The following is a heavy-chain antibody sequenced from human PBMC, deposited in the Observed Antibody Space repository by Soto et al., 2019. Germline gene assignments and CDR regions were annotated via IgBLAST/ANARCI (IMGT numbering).Heavy chain of an antibody. CDR1: GYTFTSYD. V-gene: IGHV1-8*01. D-gene: IGHD3-3*01. J-gene: IGHJ6*02. CDR3: AIPFWGCYIYYYYVMDV. Sequence: ASVKVSCKASGYTFTSYDINWVRQATGQGRGWMGWMNPNSGNTGYAQKFQGRVTMTRNTPISAAYMELGSLRSEDTAVYYCAIPFWGCYIYYYYVMDVWGQGATDTVSS. CDR2: MNPNSGNT.